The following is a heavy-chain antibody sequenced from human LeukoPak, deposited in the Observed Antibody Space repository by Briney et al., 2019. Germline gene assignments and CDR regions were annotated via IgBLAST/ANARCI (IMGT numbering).Heavy chain of an antibody. CDR2: INHSGST. D-gene: IGHD3-10*01. Sequence: PSETLSLICAVYGGSFSGYYWSWIRQPPGKGLEWIGEINHSGSTNYNPSLKSRVTISVDTSKNQFSLKLSSVTAADTAVYYCARGPRITMVRGVIIPNWFDPWGQGTLVTVSS. CDR3: ARGPRITMVRGVIIPNWFDP. V-gene: IGHV4-34*01. J-gene: IGHJ5*02. CDR1: GGSFSGYY.